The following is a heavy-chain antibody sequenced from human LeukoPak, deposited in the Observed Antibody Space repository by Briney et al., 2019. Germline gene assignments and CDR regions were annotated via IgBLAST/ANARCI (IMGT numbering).Heavy chain of an antibody. CDR3: ARDSHYYYMDV. V-gene: IGHV3-72*01. J-gene: IGHJ6*03. CDR2: TRNKLNSNTA. Sequence: PGGSLRLSCAASGFTFSDHYMDWVRQAPGKGLEWVGRTRNKLNSNTAEYAASVKGRFTISRDDSKNSLYLQMNSLRAEDTAVYYCARDSHYYYMDVWGKGTTVTVSS. CDR1: GFTFSDHY.